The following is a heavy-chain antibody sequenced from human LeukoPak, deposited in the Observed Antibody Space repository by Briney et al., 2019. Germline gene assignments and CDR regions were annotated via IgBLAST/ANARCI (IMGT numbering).Heavy chain of an antibody. Sequence: PSETLSLTCTVSGGSMSSYYWSWIRQPPGKGLEWIGYIYYSGSTNYNPSLKSRVTISVDTSKNQFSLKLSSVTAADTAVYYCARDKGMATIPGAFDIWGQGTMVTVSS. V-gene: IGHV4-59*01. CDR3: ARDKGMATIPGAFDI. CDR2: IYYSGST. D-gene: IGHD5-24*01. J-gene: IGHJ3*02. CDR1: GGSMSSYY.